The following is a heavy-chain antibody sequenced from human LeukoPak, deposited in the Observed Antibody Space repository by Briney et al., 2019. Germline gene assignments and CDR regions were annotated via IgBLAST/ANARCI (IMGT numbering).Heavy chain of an antibody. CDR3: AKNARSTLFLQGSYYYHYMDV. D-gene: IGHD3-22*01. J-gene: IGHJ6*03. CDR2: ISSSSTI. CDR1: GFTFSSYS. V-gene: IGHV3-48*01. Sequence: GGSLRLSCAASGFTFSSYSMNWVRQAPGKGLEWVSYISSSSTIYYADSVKGRFTISRDNSKNTLYLQMNSLRAEDTAVYYCAKNARSTLFLQGSYYYHYMDVWGKGTTVTISS.